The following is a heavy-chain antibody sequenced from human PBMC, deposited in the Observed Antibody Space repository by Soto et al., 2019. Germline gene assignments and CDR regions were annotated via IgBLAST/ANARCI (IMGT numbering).Heavy chain of an antibody. CDR2: IIPIFGTA. J-gene: IGHJ5*02. CDR3: ARSSSWGIAAVDP. V-gene: IGHV1-69*06. D-gene: IGHD6-13*01. Sequence: GASVKVSCKASGGTFSSYAISWVRQAPGQGLEWMGGIIPIFGTANYARKFQGRVTITADKSTSTAYMELSSLRSEDTAVYYCARSSSWGIAAVDPWGQGTLVTVSS. CDR1: GGTFSSYA.